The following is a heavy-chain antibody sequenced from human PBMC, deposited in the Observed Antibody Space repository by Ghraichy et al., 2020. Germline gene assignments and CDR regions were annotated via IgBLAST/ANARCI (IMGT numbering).Heavy chain of an antibody. Sequence: SETLSLTCSVSGGSISSSSYYWGWIRQPPGKGLEWIGSMYYSGSAYYNPSLKSRVTISVDTSKNQFSLKLSSVTAADTAVYYCARLGASNWYSRRSTFDYWGQGTLVTVSS. J-gene: IGHJ4*02. D-gene: IGHD6-13*01. CDR1: GGSISSSSYY. CDR3: ARLGASNWYSRRSTFDY. CDR2: MYYSGSA. V-gene: IGHV4-39*01.